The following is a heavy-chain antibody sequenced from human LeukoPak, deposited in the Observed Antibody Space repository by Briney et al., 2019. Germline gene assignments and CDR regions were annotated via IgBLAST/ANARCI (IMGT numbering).Heavy chain of an antibody. CDR2: IYYSGST. CDR3: ARQVLLAYYYMDV. D-gene: IGHD3-3*01. CDR1: GGSISSYY. J-gene: IGHJ6*03. V-gene: IGHV4-59*08. Sequence: SETLSLTCTVSGGSISSYYWSWIRQPPGKGLEWIGYIYYSGSTNYNPSLKSRVTISVDTSKNQFSLKLSSVTAADTAVYYCARQVLLAYYYMDVWGKGTTVTVSS.